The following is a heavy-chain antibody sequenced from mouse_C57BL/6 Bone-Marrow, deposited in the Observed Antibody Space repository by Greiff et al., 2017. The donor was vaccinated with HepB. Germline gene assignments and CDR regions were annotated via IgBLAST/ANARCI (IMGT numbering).Heavy chain of an antibody. Sequence: QVQLKQSGPELVKPGASVKISCKASGYAFSSSWMNWVKQRPGKGLEWIGRIYPGDGDTNYNGKFKGKATLTADKSSSTAYMQLSSLTSEDSAVYFCARHYGSPLFAYWGQGTLVTVSA. CDR3: ARHYGSPLFAY. J-gene: IGHJ3*01. V-gene: IGHV1-82*01. CDR1: GYAFSSSW. CDR2: IYPGDGDT. D-gene: IGHD1-1*01.